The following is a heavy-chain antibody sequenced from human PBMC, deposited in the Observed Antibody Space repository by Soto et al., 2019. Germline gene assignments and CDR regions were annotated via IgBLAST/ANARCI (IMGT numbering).Heavy chain of an antibody. Sequence: QVQLVESGGGVVQPGRSLRLSCAASGFTFSSYAMHWVRQAPGKGLEWVAVIAYDGRNKYYADSVKGRFTISRDNSKNTLYLQMNRLRIEDTAVYYCARELERVFDYLGQGTLVTVSS. V-gene: IGHV3-30*04. CDR1: GFTFSSYA. CDR2: IAYDGRNK. J-gene: IGHJ4*02. D-gene: IGHD1-1*01. CDR3: ARELERVFDY.